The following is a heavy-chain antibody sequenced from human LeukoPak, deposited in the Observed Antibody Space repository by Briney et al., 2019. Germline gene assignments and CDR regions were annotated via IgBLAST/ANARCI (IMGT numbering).Heavy chain of an antibody. D-gene: IGHD3-16*01. J-gene: IGHJ4*02. CDR3: AKASWVSTADAVL. CDR2: IRGNADT. CDR1: GFIFSRYA. Sequence: GGSLTLSCAASGFIFSRYAMSWVRKAPARGLEGVSSIRGNADTFYAGSVKGRFTLSRDESRNTVYLNLNELRVEDRAVYYCAKASWVSTADAVLWGQGPVVTVSS. V-gene: IGHV3-23*01.